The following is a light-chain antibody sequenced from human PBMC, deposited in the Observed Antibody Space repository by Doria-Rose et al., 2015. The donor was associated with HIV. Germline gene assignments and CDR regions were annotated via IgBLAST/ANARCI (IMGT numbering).Light chain of an antibody. V-gene: IGKV3-20*01. Sequence: DIVMTQSSGTLSLSPGERATLSCRASQSSSSTYLAWYQQKPGQAPSLLIYDGSTRATGIPDRFSASGSGTDSTLTINRLEPEDFALYYCHQYGTSWTFGQGTKVEI. CDR1: QSSSSTY. CDR3: HQYGTSWT. CDR2: DGS. J-gene: IGKJ1*01.